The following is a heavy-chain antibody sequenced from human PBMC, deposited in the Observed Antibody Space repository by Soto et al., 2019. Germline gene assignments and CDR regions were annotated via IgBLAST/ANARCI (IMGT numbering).Heavy chain of an antibody. Sequence: DVQLVESGGGLVQPGGSLRLSCAASGFTFSRFWMHWVRQAPGKGLEWVSRINTDGSSTTYADSVQGRFTISRDNAKNTLYMQMDSLRAEDTGVYYCTRDPGAYSSTWSFYFDSWGQGTLVTVSS. D-gene: IGHD6-13*01. V-gene: IGHV3-74*01. CDR3: TRDPGAYSSTWSFYFDS. CDR2: INTDGSST. CDR1: GFTFSRFW. J-gene: IGHJ4*02.